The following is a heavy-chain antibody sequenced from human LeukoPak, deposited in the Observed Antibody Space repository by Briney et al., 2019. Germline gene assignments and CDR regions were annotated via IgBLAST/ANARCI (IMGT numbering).Heavy chain of an antibody. V-gene: IGHV3-15*01. CDR1: GFTFSNAW. Sequence: GGSLRLSCAASGFTFSNAWMSWVRQAPGKGLEWVGRIKSKTDGGTTDYAAPVKGRFTISRDDSKNTLYLQMNSLKTEDTAVYYCTTDFRSYGFFDYWGQGTLVTVSS. D-gene: IGHD5-18*01. CDR2: IKSKTDGGTT. J-gene: IGHJ4*02. CDR3: TTDFRSYGFFDY.